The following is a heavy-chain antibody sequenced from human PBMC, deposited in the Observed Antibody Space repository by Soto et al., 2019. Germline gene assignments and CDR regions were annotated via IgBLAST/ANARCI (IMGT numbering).Heavy chain of an antibody. CDR2: INHSGST. CDR3: ARGRSWYGMDV. CDR1: GGSFSGYY. Sequence: QVQLQQWGAGLLKPSETLSLTCAVYGGSFSGYYWSWIRQPPGKGLEWIGEINHSGSTNYNPSLKSRRTISVDTSKSQFSLRLSSVTAADTAVYYCARGRSWYGMDVWGQGTTVTVSS. D-gene: IGHD6-13*01. J-gene: IGHJ6*02. V-gene: IGHV4-34*01.